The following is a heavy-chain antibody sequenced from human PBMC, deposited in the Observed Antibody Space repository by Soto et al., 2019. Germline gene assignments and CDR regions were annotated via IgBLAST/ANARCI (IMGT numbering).Heavy chain of an antibody. CDR2: IIPIFGTP. D-gene: IGHD2-15*01. J-gene: IGHJ5*02. CDR1: GGTCSTYT. CDR3: ARGLECRGYCLDKPTWFAP. V-gene: IGHV1-69*06. Sequence: GASVQVSCRASGGTCSTYTFSWVLQAPGQGLEWMGRIIPIFGTPYYAQKFQGRVTITADKSTSTVYMELSSLRSDDTAVYFCARGLECRGYCLDKPTWFAPRGQGTLVTVSS.